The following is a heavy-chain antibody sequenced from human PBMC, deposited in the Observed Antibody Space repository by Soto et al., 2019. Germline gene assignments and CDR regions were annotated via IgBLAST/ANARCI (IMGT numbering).Heavy chain of an antibody. CDR1: GYAFTTYG. D-gene: IGHD1-1*01. Sequence: QVHLVQSGAEVRKPGASVKVSCKGSGYAFTTYGITWVRQAPGQGLEWMGWISAHNGNTNYAQKLQGRVTVTRDTSTSTAYMELRSLRSDDTAVYYCARGRYGDYWGQGALVTVSS. V-gene: IGHV1-18*01. J-gene: IGHJ4*02. CDR2: ISAHNGNT. CDR3: ARGRYGDY.